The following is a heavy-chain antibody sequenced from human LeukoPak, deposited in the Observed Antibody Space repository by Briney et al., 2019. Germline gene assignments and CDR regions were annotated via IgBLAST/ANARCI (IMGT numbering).Heavy chain of an antibody. J-gene: IGHJ2*01. CDR1: GFTFSNAW. V-gene: IGHV3-15*01. CDR3: TTRFGSGRDSYGYDWYFDL. CDR2: IKSKTDGGTT. D-gene: IGHD5-18*01. Sequence: GGSLRLSCAASGFTFSNAWMSWVRQAPGKGLEWVGRIKSKTDGGTTNYAAPVKGRFTISRDDSKNTLYLQMNSLKTEDTAVYYCTTRFGSGRDSYGYDWYFDLWGRGTLVTVSS.